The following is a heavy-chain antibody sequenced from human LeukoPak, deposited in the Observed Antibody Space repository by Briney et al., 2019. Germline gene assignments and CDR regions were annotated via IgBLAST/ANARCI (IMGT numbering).Heavy chain of an antibody. J-gene: IGHJ6*03. Sequence: SETLSLTCTVSGGSISGYYWSWIRQPPGKGLEWIGHINYSGSTNYNPSLKSRVTISVDTSKNQFSLKLSSVTAADTAVYYCARGPLRFLYRFYYYYMDVWGKGTTVTVSS. CDR3: ARGPLRFLYRFYYYYMDV. CDR1: GGSISGYY. CDR2: INYSGST. V-gene: IGHV4-59*08. D-gene: IGHD3-3*01.